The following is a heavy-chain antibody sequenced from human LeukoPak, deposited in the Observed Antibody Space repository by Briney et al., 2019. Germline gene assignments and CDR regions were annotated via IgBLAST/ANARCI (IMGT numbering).Heavy chain of an antibody. D-gene: IGHD4-17*01. V-gene: IGHV1-46*01. J-gene: IGHJ5*02. CDR3: ARDGPLNGDYGWFDP. CDR1: GYTFTSYY. CDR2: INPSGGST. Sequence: ASVKVSCKASGYTFTSYYMHWVRQAPGQGLEWMGIINPSGGSTSYAQKFQGRVTMTRDTSTSTVYMELSSLRSEDTAVYYCARDGPLNGDYGWFDPWGQGTLVTVPS.